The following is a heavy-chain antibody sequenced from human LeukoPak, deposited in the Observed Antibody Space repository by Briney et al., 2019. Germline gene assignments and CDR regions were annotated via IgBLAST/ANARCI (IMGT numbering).Heavy chain of an antibody. CDR2: ISWNSGSI. J-gene: IGHJ4*02. V-gene: IGHV3-9*01. CDR1: GFTFDDYA. CDR3: AKLSEADY. Sequence: GGSLRLSCAASGFTFDDYAMHWVRQAPGKGLEWVSGISWNSGSIGYADSVKGRFTISRDNAKNSLYLQMNSLRAEDTALYYCAKLSEADYWGQGTLVTVSS.